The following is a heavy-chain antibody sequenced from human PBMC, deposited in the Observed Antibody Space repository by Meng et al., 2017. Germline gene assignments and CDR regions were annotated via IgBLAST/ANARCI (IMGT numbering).Heavy chain of an antibody. Sequence: GGSLRLSCAASGFTFSSYAMSWVRQAPGKGLEWVSSIYTSTTYIYYADSVQGRFTISRDDAKKSVYLQMDSLRTEDTAVYYCARVSCSGGSCYSYYFDYWGQGTLVTVSS. CDR3: ARVSCSGGSCYSYYFDY. J-gene: IGHJ4*02. D-gene: IGHD2-15*01. CDR2: IYTSTTYI. CDR1: GFTFSSYA. V-gene: IGHV3-21*01.